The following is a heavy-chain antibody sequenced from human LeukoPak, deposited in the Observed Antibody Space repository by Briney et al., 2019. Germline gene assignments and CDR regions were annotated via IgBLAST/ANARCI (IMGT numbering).Heavy chain of an antibody. V-gene: IGHV3-23*01. CDR3: AKNPRPGTTVVTDY. CDR1: GFTFSSYA. J-gene: IGHJ4*02. D-gene: IGHD4-23*01. CDR2: ISGSGGST. Sequence: GGSLRLSCAASGFTFSSYAMSWVRQAPGKGLEWVSAISGSGGSTYYADSVKGRSTISRDNSKNTLYLQMNSLRAEDTAVYYCAKNPRPGTTVVTDYWGQGTLVTVSS.